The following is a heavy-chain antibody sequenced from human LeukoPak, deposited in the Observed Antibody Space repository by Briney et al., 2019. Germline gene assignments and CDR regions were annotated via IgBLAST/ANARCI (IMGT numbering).Heavy chain of an antibody. Sequence: PSETLSLTCTVSSGSISSYYWSWIRQPPGKGLEWIAYISDIGSINYTPSLKSRVTISLDTSKNQFSLKLSSVTAADTAVYYCAGHHPRNTVDVWGQGTLVTVSS. D-gene: IGHD2/OR15-2a*01. CDR1: SGSISSYY. CDR2: ISDIGSI. V-gene: IGHV4-59*08. CDR3: AGHHPRNTVDV. J-gene: IGHJ4*02.